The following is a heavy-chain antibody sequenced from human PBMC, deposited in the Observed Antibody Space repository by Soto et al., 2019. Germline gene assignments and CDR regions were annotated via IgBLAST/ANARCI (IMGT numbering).Heavy chain of an antibody. D-gene: IGHD3-3*01. CDR2: IKSKTDGGTT. J-gene: IGHJ4*02. CDR3: TTQPGPAYYDFWSGYYYFDY. V-gene: IGHV3-15*07. Sequence: EVQLVESGGGLVKPGGSLRLSCAASGFTFSNAWMNWVRQAPGKGLEWVGRIKSKTDGGTTEYAAPVKGRFTISRDDSKNTLYLQMNSLKTEDTAVYYCTTQPGPAYYDFWSGYYYFDYWGQGTLVTVSS. CDR1: GFTFSNAW.